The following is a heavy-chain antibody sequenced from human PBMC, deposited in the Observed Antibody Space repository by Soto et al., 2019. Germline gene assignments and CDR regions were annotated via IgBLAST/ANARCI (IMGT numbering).Heavy chain of an antibody. Sequence: FNVSWQACAYKFSSYAIHWVLEAPGQSLDWMGFINGGNGNTKDSQKFHDRVTIIRDTSASTAYMELSSLRSEDTAVYYCAGGGVRPEPPEKDVFDNWAQGTGVTAS. CDR3: AGGGVRPEPPEKDVFDN. V-gene: IGHV1-3*01. J-gene: IGHJ3*02. D-gene: IGHD1-1*01. CDR2: INGGNGNT. CDR1: AYKFSSYA.